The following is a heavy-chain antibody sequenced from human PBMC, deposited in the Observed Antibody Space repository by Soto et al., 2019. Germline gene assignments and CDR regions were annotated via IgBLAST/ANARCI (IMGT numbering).Heavy chain of an antibody. Sequence: LTLTCTVSGCSISSSSYYWGWIRQPPGKGLEWIGSIYYSGSTYYNPSLKSRVTISVDTSKNQFSLKLSSVTAAYTAVYYCARRLRVRMTTLNYRGQGTLVTVST. D-gene: IGHD4-4*01. CDR2: IYYSGST. CDR3: ARRLRVRMTTLNY. J-gene: IGHJ4*02. CDR1: GCSISSSSYY. V-gene: IGHV4-39*01.